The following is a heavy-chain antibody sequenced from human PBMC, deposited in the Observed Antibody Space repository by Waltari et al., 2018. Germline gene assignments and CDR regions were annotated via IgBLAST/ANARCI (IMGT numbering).Heavy chain of an antibody. V-gene: IGHV3-7*01. CDR1: GFTFSSYW. CDR2: IKQDGSEK. J-gene: IGHJ3*02. CDR3: ARGIVVVVAAKVPAFDI. Sequence: VQPGGSLRLSCAASGFTFSSYWMSWVRQAPGKGLEWVANIKQDGSEKYYVDSVKGRFTISRDNAKNSLYLQMNSLRAEDTAVYYCARGIVVVVAAKVPAFDIWGQGTMVTVSS. D-gene: IGHD2-15*01.